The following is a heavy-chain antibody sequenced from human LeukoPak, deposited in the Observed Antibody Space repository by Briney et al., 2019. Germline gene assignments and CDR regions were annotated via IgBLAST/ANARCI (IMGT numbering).Heavy chain of an antibody. V-gene: IGHV4-59*08. CDR1: GVSISSYY. CDR2: IYYSGST. CDR3: AGHDLDWGSFGH. J-gene: IGHJ4*02. Sequence: SETLSLTCTVSGVSISSYYWSWIRQPPGKGLEWIGYIYYSGSTNYNPSLKSRVTISVDTSKNQFSLKLSSVTAADTALYYCAGHDLDWGSFGHWGQGTLVTVSS. D-gene: IGHD3-16*01.